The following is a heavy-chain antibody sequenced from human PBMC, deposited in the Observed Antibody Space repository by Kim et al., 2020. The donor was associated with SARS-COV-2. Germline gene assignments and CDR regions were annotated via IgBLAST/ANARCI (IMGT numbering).Heavy chain of an antibody. Sequence: KSRVTISVDTSKNLFSLKLSSVTAADTAVYYCARSQGDFGLYYYYYGMDVWGQGTTVTVSS. V-gene: IGHV4-39*01. D-gene: IGHD3-3*01. CDR3: ARSQGDFGLYYYYYGMDV. J-gene: IGHJ6*02.